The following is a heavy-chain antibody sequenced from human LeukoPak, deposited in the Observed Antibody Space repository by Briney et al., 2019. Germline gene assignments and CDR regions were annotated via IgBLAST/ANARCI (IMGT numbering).Heavy chain of an antibody. J-gene: IGHJ4*02. CDR1: GFTFSSYE. V-gene: IGHV3-48*03. CDR2: ISSSGSTI. D-gene: IGHD3-22*01. CDR3: ARRGYYYDSSGSRWYYFDY. Sequence: GGSLRLSCAASGFTFSSYEMNWVRQAPGKGLEWVSYISSSGSTIYYADSVKGRFTISRDNAKNSLYLQMNSLRAEDTAVYYCARRGYYYDSSGSRWYYFDYWGQGTLVTVSS.